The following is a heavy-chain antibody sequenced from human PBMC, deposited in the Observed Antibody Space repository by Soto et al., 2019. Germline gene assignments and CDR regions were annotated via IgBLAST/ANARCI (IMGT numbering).Heavy chain of an antibody. CDR2: IIPIFGTA. CDR1: GGTFSSYA. V-gene: IGHV1-69*01. Sequence: QVQLVQSGAEVKKPGSSVKVSCQASGGTFSSYAISWVRQAPGQGLEWMGGIIPIFGTANYAQKFQGRVTITADESTSTAYMELSSLRSEDTAVYYCARAGRDRTTWSGYNLDYWGQGTLVTVSS. D-gene: IGHD3-3*01. J-gene: IGHJ4*02. CDR3: ARAGRDRTTWSGYNLDY.